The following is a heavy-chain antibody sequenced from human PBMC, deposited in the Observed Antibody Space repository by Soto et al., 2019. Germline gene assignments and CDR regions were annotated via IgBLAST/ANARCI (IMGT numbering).Heavy chain of an antibody. V-gene: IGHV4-59*08. CDR3: ARLIITGTGFMGPFDY. J-gene: IGHJ4*02. CDR1: GGSINSYY. D-gene: IGHD1-20*01. Sequence: SETLSLTCTVSGGSINSYYWSWIRQPPGKGLEWIGYIYYSGSTNYNPSLKSRVTISVDTSKNQFSLKLSSVTAADTAVYYCARLIITGTGFMGPFDYWGQGTLVTVSS. CDR2: IYYSGST.